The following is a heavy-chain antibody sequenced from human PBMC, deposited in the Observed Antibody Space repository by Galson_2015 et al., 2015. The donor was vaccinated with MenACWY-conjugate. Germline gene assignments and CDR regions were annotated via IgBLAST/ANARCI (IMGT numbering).Heavy chain of an antibody. J-gene: IGHJ6*02. D-gene: IGHD4-17*01. V-gene: IGHV3-7*03. CDR2: IHQGGSRA. CDR1: GFRFTDYW. CDR3: VRDGDYGDSDGMDV. Sequence: SLRLSCAASGFRFTDYWMTWVRQAPGKGLDWVANIHQGGSRAYYADSVKGRFTISRDNAKNSVFLQMSSLRPEDSAVYCCVRDGDYGDSDGMDVWGQGTTVTVSS.